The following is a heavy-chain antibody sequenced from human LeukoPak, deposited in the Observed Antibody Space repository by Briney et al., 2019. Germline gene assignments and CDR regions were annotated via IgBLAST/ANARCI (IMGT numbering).Heavy chain of an antibody. J-gene: IGHJ4*02. CDR1: GFTFSDYY. CDR2: ISSSGSST. Sequence: GGSLRLSCAASGFTFSDYYMSWIRQAPGKGLEWVSYISSSGSSTYYADSVKGRFTISRDNAKNSLYLQMNSLRVEDTAVYYCASRYSPFDFWGQGTLLTVSS. D-gene: IGHD5-18*01. V-gene: IGHV3-11*04. CDR3: ASRYSPFDF.